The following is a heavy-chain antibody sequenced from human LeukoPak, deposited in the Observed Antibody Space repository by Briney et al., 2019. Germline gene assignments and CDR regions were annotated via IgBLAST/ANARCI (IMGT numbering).Heavy chain of an antibody. D-gene: IGHD5-24*01. CDR1: GGSISSGDYS. Sequence: SQTLSLTCTVSGGSISSGDYSWSWIRQPPGKGLEWIGYIYYSGSTYYNPSLKSRVTISVDTSKNQFSLKLSSVTAADTAVYYCARAPVEMATILNYDYWGQGTLVTVSS. J-gene: IGHJ4*02. CDR2: IYYSGST. V-gene: IGHV4-30-4*01. CDR3: ARAPVEMATILNYDY.